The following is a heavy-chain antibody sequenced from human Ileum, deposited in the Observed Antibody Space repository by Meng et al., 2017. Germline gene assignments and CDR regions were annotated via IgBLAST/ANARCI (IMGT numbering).Heavy chain of an antibody. Sequence: SLKISCAASGFTFDDYAMNWVRQAPGKGLEWVSGISWNSGSIGYADSVKGRFTISRDNAKNSLYLQMNSLRAEHTALYYCAKDTKGWDPLTHRDYYGMAVWGQGTTVTVSS. D-gene: IGHD1-26*01. J-gene: IGHJ6*02. CDR1: GFTFDDYA. V-gene: IGHV3-9*01. CDR2: ISWNSGSI. CDR3: AKDTKGWDPLTHRDYYGMAV.